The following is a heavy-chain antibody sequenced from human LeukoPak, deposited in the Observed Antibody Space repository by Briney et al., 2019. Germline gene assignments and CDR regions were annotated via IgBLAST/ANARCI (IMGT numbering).Heavy chain of an antibody. D-gene: IGHD2-21*02. CDR3: AKYVAFGADSMDV. J-gene: IGHJ6*02. CDR1: GFTFSSYS. Sequence: GGSLRLSCAASGFTFSSYSLNWVRQAPGKGLEWVSIIGDTGTVTHYADSVKGRFTISRDNSKNTLYLQMNSLRAEDTAVYYCAKYVAFGADSMDVWGQGTTVTVSS. CDR2: IGDTGTVT. V-gene: IGHV3-23*01.